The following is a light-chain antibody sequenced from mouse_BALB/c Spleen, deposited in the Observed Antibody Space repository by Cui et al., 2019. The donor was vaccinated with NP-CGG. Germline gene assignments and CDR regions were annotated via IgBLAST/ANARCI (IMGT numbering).Light chain of an antibody. CDR2: GTN. J-gene: IGLJ1*01. CDR3: ALWYSNHWV. V-gene: IGLV1*01. CDR1: TGPVTTNNY. Sequence: QAVVTQESALPTSPGETVTLTCRSSTGPVTTNNYANWVQEKPDHLFTGLIGGTNNRVPGVPARFSGSLIGDKAALTITGAQTEDEAIYFCALWYSNHWVFGGGTKLTVL.